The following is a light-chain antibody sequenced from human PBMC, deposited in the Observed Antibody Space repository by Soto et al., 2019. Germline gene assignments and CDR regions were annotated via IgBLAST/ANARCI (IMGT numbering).Light chain of an antibody. CDR3: QQLNSYRLT. CDR1: QGISSY. J-gene: IGKJ4*01. Sequence: AIRMTHSPSSVSASTGDRVTITCRASQGISSYLAWYQQKPGKAPKLLIYAASTLQSGVPSRFSGSGSGTDFTLTISCLQSEDFATYYCQQLNSYRLTFGGGTKVDIK. V-gene: IGKV1-8*01. CDR2: AAS.